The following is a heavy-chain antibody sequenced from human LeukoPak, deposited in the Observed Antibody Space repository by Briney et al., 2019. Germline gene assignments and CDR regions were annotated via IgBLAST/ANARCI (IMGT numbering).Heavy chain of an antibody. CDR3: ARSANYFDTSGQDY. V-gene: IGHV3-74*01. CDR1: GFTFSGYW. J-gene: IGHJ4*02. CDR2: TNRDESDT. D-gene: IGHD3-22*01. Sequence: TGGSLRLSCAASGFTFSGYWMHWVRQAPGKGLVWVSRTNRDESDTSYADSVKGRFTISRDKAKSTLYLQMNSLRVEDTAVYYCARSANYFDTSGQDYWGQGTLVTVSS.